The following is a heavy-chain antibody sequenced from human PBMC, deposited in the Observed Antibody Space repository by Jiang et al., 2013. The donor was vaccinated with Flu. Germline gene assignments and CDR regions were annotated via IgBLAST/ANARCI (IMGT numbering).Heavy chain of an antibody. CDR2: IIPIFGTA. V-gene: IGHV1-69*06. J-gene: IGHJ3*02. Sequence: SSVKVSCKASGGTFSSYAISWVRQAPGQGLEWMGGIIPIFGTANYAQKFQGRVTITADKSTSTAYMELSSLRSEDTAVYYCARALELRFAFDIWGQGTMVTVSS. D-gene: IGHD1-7*01. CDR3: ARALELRFAFDI. CDR1: GGTFSSYA.